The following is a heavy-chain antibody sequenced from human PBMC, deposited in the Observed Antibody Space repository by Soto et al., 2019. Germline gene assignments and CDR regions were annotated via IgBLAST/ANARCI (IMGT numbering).Heavy chain of an antibody. CDR1: GYTFTGYY. J-gene: IGHJ6*02. D-gene: IGHD2-8*01. V-gene: IGHV1-2*02. CDR2: INPNSGGT. CDR3: ARDIVLMVYATSYYYYYGMDV. Sequence: ASVKVSCKASGYTFTGYYMHWVRQAPGQGLEWMGWINPNSGGTNYAQKFQGRVTMTRDTSISTAYMELSRLRSDDTAVYYCARDIVLMVYATSYYYYYGMDVWGQGTTVTVPS.